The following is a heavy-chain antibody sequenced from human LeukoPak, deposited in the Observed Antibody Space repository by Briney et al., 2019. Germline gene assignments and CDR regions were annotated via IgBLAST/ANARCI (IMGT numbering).Heavy chain of an antibody. CDR1: GGSISSSSYY. CDR3: ARRATAGDYVGWFDP. Sequence: SETLSLACTVSGGSISSSSYYWGWIRQPPGKGLEWIGSIYYSGSTYYNPSLKSRVTISVDTSKNQFSLKLSSVTAADTAVYYCARRATAGDYVGWFDPWGQGTLVTVSS. V-gene: IGHV4-39*01. CDR2: IYYSGST. D-gene: IGHD4-17*01. J-gene: IGHJ5*02.